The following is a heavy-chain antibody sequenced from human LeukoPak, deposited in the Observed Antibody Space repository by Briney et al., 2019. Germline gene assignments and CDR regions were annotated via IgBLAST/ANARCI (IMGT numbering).Heavy chain of an antibody. Sequence: GGSLRLSCAASGFTVSSTYMSWVRQTPGKGLEWVSIIYSGGSTYYADSVKGRFTISRDNSKNTLYLQMNSLRAEDTAVYYCARDLLEWYFDYWGQGTLVTVSS. D-gene: IGHD3-3*01. CDR1: GFTVSSTY. CDR3: ARDLLEWYFDY. CDR2: IYSGGST. V-gene: IGHV3-66*01. J-gene: IGHJ4*02.